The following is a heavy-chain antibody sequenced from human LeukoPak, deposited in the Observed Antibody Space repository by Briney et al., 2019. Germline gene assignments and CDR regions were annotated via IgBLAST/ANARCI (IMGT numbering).Heavy chain of an antibody. CDR2: ISYDGSNK. CDR3: VRVGITIFALDY. D-gene: IGHD3-3*01. CDR1: GFTFSSYA. Sequence: GGSLRLSCAASGFTFSSYAMHWVRQAPGKGLEWVAVISYDGSNKYYADSVKGRFTISRDNSKNTLYLQMNSLRAEDTAVYYCVRVGITIFALDYWGQGTLVTVSS. V-gene: IGHV3-30-3*01. J-gene: IGHJ4*02.